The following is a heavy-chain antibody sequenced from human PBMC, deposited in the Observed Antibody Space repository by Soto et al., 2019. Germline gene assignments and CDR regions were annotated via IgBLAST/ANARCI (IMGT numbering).Heavy chain of an antibody. CDR1: GGSISSSSYY. V-gene: IGHV4-39*01. CDR3: ARLAMVEDYYFDY. D-gene: IGHD5-18*01. CDR2: IYYSGST. Sequence: QLQLQESGPGLVKPSETLSLTCTVSGGSISSSSYYWGWIRQPPGKGLEWIGSIYYSGSTYYNPSLKSRVTISVDTSKNQFSLKLSSVTAADTAVYYCARLAMVEDYYFDYWGQGTLVTVSS. J-gene: IGHJ4*02.